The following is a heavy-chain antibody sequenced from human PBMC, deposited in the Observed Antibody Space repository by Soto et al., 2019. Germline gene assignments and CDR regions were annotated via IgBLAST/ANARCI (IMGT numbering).Heavy chain of an antibody. V-gene: IGHV4-39*01. CDR2: IFYLGSS. D-gene: IGHD3-3*02. Sequence: SETLSLTCTVSGDSIISSDFYWGCVRQPPGQGLEWIGSIFYLGSSYYNPSLKSRVTMSVDTSKNQFSLRLRSVTAADTALYFCARHSLALRKNNWFDPWGQGIMVTVSS. CDR1: GDSIISSDFY. J-gene: IGHJ5*02. CDR3: ARHSLALRKNNWFDP.